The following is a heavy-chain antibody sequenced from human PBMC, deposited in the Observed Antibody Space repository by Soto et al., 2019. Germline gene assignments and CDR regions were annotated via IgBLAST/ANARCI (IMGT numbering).Heavy chain of an antibody. J-gene: IGHJ4*02. CDR1: GFTFSSYA. CDR3: ARAYEGDYFDY. D-gene: IGHD3-16*01. CDR2: ISYDGSNK. V-gene: IGHV3-30-3*01. Sequence: QVQLVESGGGVVQPGRSLRLSCAASGFTFSSYAMHWVRQAPGKGLEGVAGISYDGSNKYYADSVKGRFTISRDNSKNPLDLQMNSLRAEDTAVYYCARAYEGDYFDYWGQGTLVTVSS.